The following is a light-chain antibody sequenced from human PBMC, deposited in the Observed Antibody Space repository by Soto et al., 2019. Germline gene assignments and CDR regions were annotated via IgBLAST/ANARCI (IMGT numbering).Light chain of an antibody. Sequence: EVVLTQSPGTLSLSPGARATLSCRASQSVSSSYLAWYQQKPGHAPRLLIYGASNRATGIPDRFSGSGSGTDLTLTVSRLEPEDLAVYYCHQYGSSPGTFGQVTKLEIK. CDR3: HQYGSSPGT. V-gene: IGKV3-20*01. J-gene: IGKJ2*01. CDR1: QSVSSSY. CDR2: GAS.